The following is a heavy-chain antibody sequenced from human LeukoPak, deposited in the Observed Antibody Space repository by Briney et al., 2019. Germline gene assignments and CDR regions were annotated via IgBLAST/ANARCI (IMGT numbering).Heavy chain of an antibody. V-gene: IGHV3-7*01. CDR2: INQDGSEE. D-gene: IGHD2-2*02. Sequence: GGSLRLSCAASAFSFSSYWMSWVRQAPGKGLEWVANINQDGSEEYYVDSVKGRFTISRDNAKNSLYLQMNSLRAEDTAVYYCARPVPAAISPDAFDIWGQGTMVTVSS. CDR1: AFSFSSYW. CDR3: ARPVPAAISPDAFDI. J-gene: IGHJ3*02.